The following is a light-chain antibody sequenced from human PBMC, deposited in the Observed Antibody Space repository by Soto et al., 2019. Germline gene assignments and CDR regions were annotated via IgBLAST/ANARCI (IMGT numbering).Light chain of an antibody. V-gene: IGKV3-20*01. Sequence: EIVLTQSPGTLSLSPGEIATLSCRASQSVSSSYLAWYQKKPGQAPRLLIYGASSRATGIPDRFSGSGSGTDFTLTISRLEPEDFAVYYCQQYGSSLWTFGQGTKVDIK. CDR3: QQYGSSLWT. J-gene: IGKJ1*01. CDR2: GAS. CDR1: QSVSSSY.